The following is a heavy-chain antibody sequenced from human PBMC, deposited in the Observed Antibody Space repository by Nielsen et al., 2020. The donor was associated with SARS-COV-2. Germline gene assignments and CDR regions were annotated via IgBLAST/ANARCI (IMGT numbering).Heavy chain of an antibody. V-gene: IGHV3-30*04. CDR2: ISYDGSNK. CDR3: ARDKRSPHPNYYDSSGYPDY. J-gene: IGHJ4*02. CDR1: GFTFSSYA. D-gene: IGHD3-22*01. Sequence: GGSLRLSCAASGFTFSSYAMHWVRQAPGKGLEWVAVISYDGSNKYYADSVKGRFTISRDNSKNTLYLQMNSLRAEDTAVYYCARDKRSPHPNYYDSSGYPDYWGQGTLVTVSS.